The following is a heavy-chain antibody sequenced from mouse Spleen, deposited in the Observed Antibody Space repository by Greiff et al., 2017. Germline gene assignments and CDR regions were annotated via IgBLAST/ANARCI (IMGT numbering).Heavy chain of an antibody. Sequence: VQLVESGPGLVQPSQSLSITCTVSGFSLTSYGVHWVRQSPGKGLEWLGVIWSGGSTDYNAAFISRLSISKDNSKSQVFFKMNSLQANDTAIYYCARNAGYYGSSVYWYFDVWGAGTTVTVSS. D-gene: IGHD1-1*01. CDR3: ARNAGYYGSSVYWYFDV. CDR1: GFSLTSYG. CDR2: IWSGGST. V-gene: IGHV2-2*02. J-gene: IGHJ1*01.